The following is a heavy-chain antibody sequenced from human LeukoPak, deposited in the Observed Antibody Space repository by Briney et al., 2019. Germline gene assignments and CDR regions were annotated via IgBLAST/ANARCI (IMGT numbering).Heavy chain of an antibody. V-gene: IGHV4-59*01. CDR2: IYYSGNT. D-gene: IGHD3-22*01. J-gene: IGHJ2*01. Sequence: SETLSLTCTVSGGSISSYYWSWIRQPPGKGLERIGYIYYSGNTNYNPSLKSRVSISIDTSKNQFSLQLSSVTAADTAVYYFARDRDSSGLRDFDLWGRGTLVTVSA. CDR3: ARDRDSSGLRDFDL. CDR1: GGSISSYY.